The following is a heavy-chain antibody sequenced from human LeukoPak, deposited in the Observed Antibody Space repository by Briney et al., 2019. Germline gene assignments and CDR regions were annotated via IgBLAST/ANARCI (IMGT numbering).Heavy chain of an antibody. CDR3: ARLASGSYGPLTPFDY. D-gene: IGHD1-26*01. CDR1: GGSISSYY. Sequence: SETLSLTCAVSGGSISSYYWSWIRQPPGKGLEWIGDIYYSGSTNYNPSLKSRVTISVDTSKHQFSLRLSSVTAADTSVYYSARLASGSYGPLTPFDYWGQGTLVTVSS. CDR2: IYYSGST. V-gene: IGHV4-59*08. J-gene: IGHJ4*02.